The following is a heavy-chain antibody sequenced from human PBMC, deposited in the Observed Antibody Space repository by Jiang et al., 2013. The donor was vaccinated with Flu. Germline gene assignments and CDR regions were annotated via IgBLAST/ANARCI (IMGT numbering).Heavy chain of an antibody. J-gene: IGHJ4*02. CDR2: INPLNGRT. V-gene: IGHV1-45*02. CDR3: ARSPLTGDSGYFGDSHYLQS. D-gene: IGHD7-27*01. Sequence: QLVESGSELKKTGSSVKISCMPSGYTLTYLYVHWVRQAPGQALEWMGWINPLNGRTKYSQGFQDRITLTRDYSRGTIGISMELNSLKTEDSGIYFCARSPLTGDSGYFGDSHYLQSWGQGTLVTVSS. CDR1: GYTLTYLY.